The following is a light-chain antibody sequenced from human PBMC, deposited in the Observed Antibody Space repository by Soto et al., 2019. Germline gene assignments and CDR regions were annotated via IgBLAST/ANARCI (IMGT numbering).Light chain of an antibody. J-gene: IGLJ2*01. Sequence: NFMLTQPHSVSESPGKTVTISCTRISGSIASNYVQWYQQRPGSAPTTVISENNQRPSGVPDRFSGSIDSSSNSASLTIAGLETEDEADYCGQSYDTSNSVVFGGGTKVTVL. CDR2: ENN. CDR1: SGSIASNY. CDR3: QSYDTSNSVV. V-gene: IGLV6-57*03.